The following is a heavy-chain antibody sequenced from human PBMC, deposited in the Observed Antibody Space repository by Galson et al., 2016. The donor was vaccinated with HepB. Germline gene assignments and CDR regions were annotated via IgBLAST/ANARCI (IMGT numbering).Heavy chain of an antibody. V-gene: IGHV3-23*01. J-gene: IGHJ6*02. CDR1: GFMFSTYA. Sequence: SLRLSCAASGFMFSTYAMNWVRQAPAKGLEWVSSISGTGDETYHADSVKGRFTISRDTPKNTLYLQMNSLKAADTAVYYCAKATRGIRGVMIYGMDVWGQGTTVTVS. CDR3: AKATRGIRGVMIYGMDV. D-gene: IGHD3-10*01. CDR2: ISGTGDET.